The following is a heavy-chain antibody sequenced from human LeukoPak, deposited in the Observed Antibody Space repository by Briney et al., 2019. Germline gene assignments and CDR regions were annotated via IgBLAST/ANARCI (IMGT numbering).Heavy chain of an antibody. J-gene: IGHJ6*04. CDR2: ISHTGTTM. CDR3: AELGITMIGGV. CDR1: GFTFSDHY. Sequence: GGSLRLSCAASGFTFSDHYMSWIRQAPGKGLEWVSYISHTGTTMYYADSVKGRFTISRDNAKNSLYLQMNSLRAEDTAVYYCAELGITMIGGVWGKGTTVTISS. D-gene: IGHD3-10*02. V-gene: IGHV3-11*04.